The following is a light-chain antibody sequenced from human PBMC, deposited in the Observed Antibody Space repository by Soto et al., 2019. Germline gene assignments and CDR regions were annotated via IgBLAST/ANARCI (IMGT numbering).Light chain of an antibody. V-gene: IGKV3-20*01. Sequence: EIVLTQSPGTLSLSPGERATLSCRASQSVSSSYLAWYQQKPGQAPRLLIHGASRRATGIPDRFSGSGSGTDFTLTISRLEPEDFAVYYWQQYGSSPLVTFGQGTRLEIK. CDR2: GAS. CDR1: QSVSSSY. CDR3: QQYGSSPLVT. J-gene: IGKJ5*01.